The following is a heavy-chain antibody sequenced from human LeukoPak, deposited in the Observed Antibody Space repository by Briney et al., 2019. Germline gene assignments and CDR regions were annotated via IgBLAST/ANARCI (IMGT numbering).Heavy chain of an antibody. CDR1: GFTFSDYY. D-gene: IGHD3-10*01. CDR2: IRTSNSDT. V-gene: IGHV3-11*05. CDR3: ARGTYYYFDY. Sequence: PGGSLRLSCAVSGFTFSDYYMSWICQAPGKGLEWLSYIRTSNSDTNYADSVKGRFTISRDNAKNSLYLQMNSLRAEDTAVYYCARGTYYYFDYWGQGTLVTVSS. J-gene: IGHJ4*02.